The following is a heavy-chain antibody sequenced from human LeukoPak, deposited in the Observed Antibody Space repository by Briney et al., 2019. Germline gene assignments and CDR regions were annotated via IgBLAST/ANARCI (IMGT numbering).Heavy chain of an antibody. J-gene: IGHJ6*03. D-gene: IGHD6-13*01. Sequence: SETLSLTCTVSGGSISSGSYYWSWIRQPAGKGLEWIGRIYTSGSTNYNPSLKSRVTISVDTSKNQFSLQLNSVTPEDTAVYYCARVIAAAGTLYYYYYMDVWGKGTTVTVSS. CDR2: IYTSGST. CDR3: ARVIAAAGTLYYYYYMDV. CDR1: GGSISSGSYY. V-gene: IGHV4-61*02.